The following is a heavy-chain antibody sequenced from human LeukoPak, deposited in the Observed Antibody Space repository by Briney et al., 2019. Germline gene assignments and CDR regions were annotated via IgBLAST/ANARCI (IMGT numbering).Heavy chain of an antibody. CDR2: ISNSGDTT. Sequence: GGSLRLSCAASGFFFNDYYMSWIRQAPGKGLEWVTYISNSGDTTYYADSVKGRFTISRDNAKNSLYLQMNSLRAEDTAVYYCARDSVRGVDWGQGTLVTVSS. J-gene: IGHJ4*02. D-gene: IGHD3-10*01. CDR3: ARDSVRGVD. V-gene: IGHV3-11*04. CDR1: GFFFNDYY.